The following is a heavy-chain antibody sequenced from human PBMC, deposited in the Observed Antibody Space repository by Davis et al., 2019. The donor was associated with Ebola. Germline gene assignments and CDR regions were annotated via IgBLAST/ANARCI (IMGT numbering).Heavy chain of an antibody. D-gene: IGHD6-19*01. Sequence: PGGSLRLSCAASGFNFVNHGMHWVRQAPGRGLEWVGKIKQDASDKYYLDSVKGRFTISRDNDRSLLYLQMNSLRVEDTAIYYCAKDSGWAMSPWGQGALVTVSS. CDR3: AKDSGWAMSP. CDR1: GFNFVNHG. J-gene: IGHJ5*01. CDR2: IKQDASDK. V-gene: IGHV3-7*01.